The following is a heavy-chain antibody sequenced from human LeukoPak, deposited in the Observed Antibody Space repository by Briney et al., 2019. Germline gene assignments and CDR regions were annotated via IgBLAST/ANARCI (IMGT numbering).Heavy chain of an antibody. CDR1: GFTFSSYS. D-gene: IGHD6-6*01. Sequence: GGSLRLSCAASGFTFSSYSMNWVRQAPGKGLEWVSYISHSGSIRYYADSVKGRFTISRDNSKNTLYLQMNSLGAEDTAVYYCAKSAAARTLTYYFDYWGQGTLVTVSS. CDR2: ISHSGSIR. J-gene: IGHJ4*02. CDR3: AKSAAARTLTYYFDY. V-gene: IGHV3-48*01.